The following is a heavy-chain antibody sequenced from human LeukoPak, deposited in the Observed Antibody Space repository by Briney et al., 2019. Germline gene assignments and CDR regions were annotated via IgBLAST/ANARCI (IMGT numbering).Heavy chain of an antibody. CDR2: ISGSGGST. CDR1: GFTFSIYA. J-gene: IGHJ4*02. CDR3: ATNTYFDY. Sequence: GGSLILSCAASGFTFSIYAMSWVRQAPGKGLEWVSGISGSGGSTYYADSVKGRFTISRDNSKNTLFLQMNSLRAEDTAVYYCATNTYFDYWGQGTLVTVSS. V-gene: IGHV3-23*01.